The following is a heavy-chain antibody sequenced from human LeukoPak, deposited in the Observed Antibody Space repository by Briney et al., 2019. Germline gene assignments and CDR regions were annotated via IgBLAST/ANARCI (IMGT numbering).Heavy chain of an antibody. V-gene: IGHV1-8*03. CDR3: ARINKHYDSPGHYFDY. CDR2: MNPNSGNT. D-gene: IGHD3-22*01. J-gene: IGHJ4*02. Sequence: GASVKVSCKASGYTFTSYDINWVRQATGQGLEWMGWMNPNSGNTGYAQKFQGRVTITRNTSISTAYMELSSLRSEDTAVYYCARINKHYDSPGHYFDYWGQGTLVTVSS. CDR1: GYTFTSYD.